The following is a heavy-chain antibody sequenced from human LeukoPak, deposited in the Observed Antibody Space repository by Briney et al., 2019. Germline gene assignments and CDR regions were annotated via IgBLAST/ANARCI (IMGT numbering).Heavy chain of an antibody. J-gene: IGHJ4*02. V-gene: IGHV1-2*02. CDR2: IHPNNGAT. D-gene: IGHD3-10*01. CDR1: GYTFTGSGWY. Sequence: DSVKVSCKASGYTFTGSGWYLYWLRQAPGQGLECVGWIHPNNGATLYAQKFQGRVAMTTDTSTSTAYMELSRLRPDDTAMYYCARDGPAQMVDFDYWGQGTLVTVSS. CDR3: ARDGPAQMVDFDY.